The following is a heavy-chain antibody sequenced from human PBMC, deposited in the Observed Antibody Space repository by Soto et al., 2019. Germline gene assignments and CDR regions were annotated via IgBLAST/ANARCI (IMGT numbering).Heavy chain of an antibody. J-gene: IGHJ6*02. D-gene: IGHD1-26*01. Sequence: VASVKVSCKASGGTFSSYAISWVRQAPGQGLEWMGGIIPIFGTANYAQKFQGRVTITADESTSTAYMELSSLRSEDTAVYYCARDGVGSGSYYGMDVWGQGTTVTVSS. CDR3: ARDGVGSGSYYGMDV. CDR1: GGTFSSYA. CDR2: IIPIFGTA. V-gene: IGHV1-69*13.